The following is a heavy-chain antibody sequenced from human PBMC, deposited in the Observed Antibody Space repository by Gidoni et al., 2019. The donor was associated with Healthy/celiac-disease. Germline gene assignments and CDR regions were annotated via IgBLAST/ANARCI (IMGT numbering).Heavy chain of an antibody. D-gene: IGHD6-19*01. CDR1: GFTVSNAW. CDR2: IKSKTDGGTT. Sequence: EVQLVEYGGGLVKPGGSLRLPCAASGFTVSNAWMSWVRQAPGKGLEWVGRIKSKTDGGTTDYAAPVKGRFTISRDDSKNTLYLQMNSLKTEDTAVYYCTTAYSSGWYGFDYWGQGTLVTVSS. V-gene: IGHV3-15*01. CDR3: TTAYSSGWYGFDY. J-gene: IGHJ4*02.